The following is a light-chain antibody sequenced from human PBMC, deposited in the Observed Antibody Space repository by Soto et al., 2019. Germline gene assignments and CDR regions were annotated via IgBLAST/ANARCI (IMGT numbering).Light chain of an antibody. J-gene: IGKJ1*01. CDR1: QSISNH. CDR2: AAS. Sequence: DIQMTKSPSTLFASVEDRVSITCRASQSISNHLNWYQQKPGKAPKLLIFAASSLQSGVPSRFSGSRSGPDFTLTISSLQPEDFATYYCQQSYSSPPTFGQGTKV. V-gene: IGKV1-39*01. CDR3: QQSYSSPPT.